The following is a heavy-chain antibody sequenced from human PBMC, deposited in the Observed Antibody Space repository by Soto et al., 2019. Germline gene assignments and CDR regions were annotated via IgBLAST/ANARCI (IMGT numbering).Heavy chain of an antibody. CDR2: IIPIFGTA. V-gene: IGHV1-69*13. CDR3: ARDHYYDSSGYGPNSFDP. Sequence: SVKVSCKASGGTFSSYAISWVRQAPGQGLEWMGGIIPIFGTANYAQKFQGRVTITADESTSTAYMELSSLRSEDTAVYYCARDHYYDSSGYGPNSFDPWGQGTMVTVSA. D-gene: IGHD3-22*01. CDR1: GGTFSSYA. J-gene: IGHJ5*02.